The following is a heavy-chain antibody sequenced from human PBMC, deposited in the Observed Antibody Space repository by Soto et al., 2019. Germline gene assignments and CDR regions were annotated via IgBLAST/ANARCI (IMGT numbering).Heavy chain of an antibody. CDR3: AKNGQPPYYYYGMDV. J-gene: IGHJ6*02. CDR1: GYTFTRYG. D-gene: IGHD2-8*01. Sequence: QGQLVQSGAEVKKPGASVKVSCKASGYTFTRYGISWVRQAPGQGLEWMGWISGYNGDTKYAQKFKGRVTMTVDTSTTTAYMELRSLISDDRAVYYCAKNGQPPYYYYGMDVWGQGTTVTVSS. V-gene: IGHV1-18*01. CDR2: ISGYNGDT.